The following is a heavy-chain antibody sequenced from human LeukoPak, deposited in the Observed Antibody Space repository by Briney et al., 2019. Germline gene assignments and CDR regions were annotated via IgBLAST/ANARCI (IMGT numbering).Heavy chain of an antibody. Sequence: SETLSLTCTVSGGSISSYYWSWIRQPPGKGLEWIGYIYYSGSTNYNPSLKGRVTISVDTSKNQFSLKLSSVTAADTAVYYCASDGGYSYGYSWFDPWGQGTLVTVSS. D-gene: IGHD5-18*01. V-gene: IGHV4-59*01. CDR3: ASDGGYSYGYSWFDP. J-gene: IGHJ5*02. CDR2: IYYSGST. CDR1: GGSISSYY.